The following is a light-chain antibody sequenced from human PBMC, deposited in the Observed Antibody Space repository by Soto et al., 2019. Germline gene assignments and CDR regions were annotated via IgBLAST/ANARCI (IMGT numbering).Light chain of an antibody. Sequence: LTQPPSVSGSPGQSVAISCTGTSSDVAAYNRVSWFQQSPGTAPKLLIYEVSNRPSGVPDRFSGSKSGNTASLTISGLQAEDEADYYCSLYTSSSTYVFGTGTKVTVL. CDR3: SLYTSSSTYV. J-gene: IGLJ1*01. CDR2: EVS. CDR1: SSDVAAYNR. V-gene: IGLV2-18*01.